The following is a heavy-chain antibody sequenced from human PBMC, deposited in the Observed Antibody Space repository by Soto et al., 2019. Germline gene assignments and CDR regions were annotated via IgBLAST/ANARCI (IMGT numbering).Heavy chain of an antibody. CDR1: GGSISSYY. D-gene: IGHD2-2*01. V-gene: IGHV4-4*07. J-gene: IGHJ4*02. CDR3: ARACSSNSCYDVFDY. CDR2: IYTSGST. Sequence: SETLSLTCTVSGGSISSYYWSWIRQPAGKGLEWIGRIYTSGSTNYNPSLKSRVTMSVDTSKNQFSLKLSSVTAADTAVYYCARACSSNSCYDVFDYWGQGTMVTVYS.